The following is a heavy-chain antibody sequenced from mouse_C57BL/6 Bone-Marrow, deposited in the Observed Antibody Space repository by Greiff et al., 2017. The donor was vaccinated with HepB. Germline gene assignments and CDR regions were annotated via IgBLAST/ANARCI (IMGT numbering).Heavy chain of an antibody. D-gene: IGHD1-1*01. CDR1: GYAFSSSW. CDR3: ARGRDYYGSRDFDV. V-gene: IGHV1-82*01. J-gene: IGHJ1*03. CDR2: IYPGDGDT. Sequence: VQLQQSGPELVKPGASVKISCKASGYAFSSSWLNWVKQRPGKGLEWIGRIYPGDGDTNYNGKFKGKATLTADKSSSTAYMQLSSLTSEDSAVYFCARGRDYYGSRDFDVWGTGTTVTVSS.